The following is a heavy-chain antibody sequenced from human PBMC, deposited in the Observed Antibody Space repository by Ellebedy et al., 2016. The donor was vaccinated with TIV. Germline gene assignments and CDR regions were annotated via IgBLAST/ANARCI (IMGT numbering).Heavy chain of an antibody. J-gene: IGHJ6*02. V-gene: IGHV4-59*12. CDR2: MYHSGST. CDR1: GDSITNYY. CDR3: ARTDLRYGMDV. Sequence: SETLSLXCTVSGDSITNYYWIWIRQPPGKGLERIGNMYHSGSTYYNPSLRSRVTLSLDTSKNHLSLRLTSVTAADTAVYYCARTDLRYGMDVWGQGTTVTVS. D-gene: IGHD3/OR15-3a*01.